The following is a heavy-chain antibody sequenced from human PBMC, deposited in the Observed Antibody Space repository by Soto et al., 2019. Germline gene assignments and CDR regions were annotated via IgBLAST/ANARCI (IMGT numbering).Heavy chain of an antibody. D-gene: IGHD2-21*01. CDR3: ARSGKWLPGGVDY. Sequence: QVPLQQWGAGLLKPSETLSLTCAVYGGSFSGYYWSWIHQPPGKGLEWIGEINHSGSTNSNPSLKRRVIISVDRCKSPVSLNLSSVTAADTAVYYWARSGKWLPGGVDYWVQEPLVTVSS. CDR2: INHSGST. CDR1: GGSFSGYY. V-gene: IGHV4-34*01. J-gene: IGHJ4*02.